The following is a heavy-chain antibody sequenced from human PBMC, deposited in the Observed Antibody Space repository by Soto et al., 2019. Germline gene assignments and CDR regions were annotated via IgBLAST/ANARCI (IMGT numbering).Heavy chain of an antibody. CDR1: GDSISSNNNY. CDR3: ARGRGYSYGLDP. V-gene: IGHV4-30-4*01. CDR2: ISYSGTT. D-gene: IGHD5-18*01. Sequence: QVQLQESGPGLVKPSQTLSITCTVSGDSISSNNNYWSWIRQPPREGLEWIGFISYSGTTSYSPSLKSRVAISLDTSKNQFSLSLSSVTAADTAVYYCARGRGYSYGLDPWGQGTPVTVSS. J-gene: IGHJ5*02.